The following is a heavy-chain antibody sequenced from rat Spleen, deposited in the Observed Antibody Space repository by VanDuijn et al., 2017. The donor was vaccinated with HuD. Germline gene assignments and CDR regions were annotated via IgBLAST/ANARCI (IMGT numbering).Heavy chain of an antibody. CDR2: ISTGGGDT. Sequence: EVQLVESGGGLVQLGGSLKLSCAVSGFTYNDYAMAWVRQAPAKGLEWVATISTGGGDTYYRDSVKGRFTISRDNAKNTQYLQMDSLRSEDTATYYCARQGYYSGIFDYWGQGVMVTVSS. CDR3: ARQGYYSGIFDY. V-gene: IGHV5S13*01. J-gene: IGHJ2*01. D-gene: IGHD1-1*01. CDR1: GFTYNDYA.